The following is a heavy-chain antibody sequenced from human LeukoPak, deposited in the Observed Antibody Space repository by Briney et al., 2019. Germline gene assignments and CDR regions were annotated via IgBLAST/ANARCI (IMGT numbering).Heavy chain of an antibody. D-gene: IGHD3-22*01. V-gene: IGHV2-5*02. CDR2: IFWDDDK. CDR3: VRRPYDYNWFDP. Sequence: SGPTLVKPTQTLTLTCTFSGFSLSTTGVGVAWIRQPPGKALEWLALIFWDDDKRYSPSLKSRLTITKDTSKNQVVLTMTNMDPVDSATYYCVRRPYDYNWFDPWGQGTQVTVSS. CDR1: GFSLSTTGVG. J-gene: IGHJ5*02.